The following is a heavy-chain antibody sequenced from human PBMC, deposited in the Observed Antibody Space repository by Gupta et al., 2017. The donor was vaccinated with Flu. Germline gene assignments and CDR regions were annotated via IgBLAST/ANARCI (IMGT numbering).Heavy chain of an antibody. CDR2: MNPNSGNT. CDR1: GYTFTSYD. D-gene: IGHD5-12*01. Sequence: QVQLVQSGAEVKKSGASVKVSCKASGYTFTSYDINWVRQDTGQGLEWKGWMNPNSGNTGYAQKFQGRVTMTRNTSRSTAYMELSSLRSEDTAVYYCARVATITWGVYYYYGMDVWGQGTTVTVSS. CDR3: ARVATITWGVYYYYGMDV. J-gene: IGHJ6*02. V-gene: IGHV1-8*01.